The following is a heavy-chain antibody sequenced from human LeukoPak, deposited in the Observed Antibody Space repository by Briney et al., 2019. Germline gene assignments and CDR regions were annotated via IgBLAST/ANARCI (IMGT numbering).Heavy chain of an antibody. Sequence: PGGSLRLSCAASGFTFSDYAMNWVRQAPGKGLEWVSGIRVGGELYYADSVKGRFTISRDNSENTLYLQMSGLRAEDTAVYYCAKGTGDTGYYFDYWGQETLVTVSS. CDR2: IRVGGEL. D-gene: IGHD7-27*01. CDR3: AKGTGDTGYYFDY. V-gene: IGHV3-23*01. J-gene: IGHJ4*02. CDR1: GFTFSDYA.